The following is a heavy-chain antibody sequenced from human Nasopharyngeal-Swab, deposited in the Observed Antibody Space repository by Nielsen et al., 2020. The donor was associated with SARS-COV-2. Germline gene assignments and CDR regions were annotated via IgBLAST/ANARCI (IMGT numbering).Heavy chain of an antibody. CDR3: TRDNEGDKNYDYIWGSYHPYY. J-gene: IGHJ4*02. Sequence: GESLKISCAASGFTFTSYSMNWVRRAPGKGLEWVATISRSSTYVYYGDSVKGRFTISRDNAQNSLYLQMNSLRAEDTAVYYCTRDNEGDKNYDYIWGSYHPYYWGQGTLVTVSS. V-gene: IGHV3-21*01. CDR2: ISRSSTYV. CDR1: GFTFTSYS. D-gene: IGHD3-16*02.